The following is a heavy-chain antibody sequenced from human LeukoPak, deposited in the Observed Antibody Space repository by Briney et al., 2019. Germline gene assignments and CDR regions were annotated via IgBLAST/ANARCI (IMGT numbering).Heavy chain of an antibody. CDR2: FDPEHCET. V-gene: IGHV1-24*01. J-gene: IGHJ4*02. Sequence: GASVKVSCKVSGYTLTELSMHWVRQAPGKGLEGMGGFDPEHCETIYAQKFQGRVTMTEDTSTDTAYMELSSLRSEDTAVYYCARSPELVVDPGSRTPAFFGVVPYFDYWGQGTLVTVSS. CDR1: GYTLTELS. CDR3: ARSPELVVDPGSRTPAFFGVVPYFDY. D-gene: IGHD3-3*01.